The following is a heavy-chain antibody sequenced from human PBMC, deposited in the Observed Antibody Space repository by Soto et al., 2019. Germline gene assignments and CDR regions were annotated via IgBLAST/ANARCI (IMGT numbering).Heavy chain of an antibody. CDR1: GDSINSDKYY. V-gene: IGHV4-39*01. D-gene: IGHD3-9*01. Sequence: QLQESGPGLVKPSETLSLTCSVSGDSINSDKYYWGWIRQPPGKGLEWIGSIYYRGNTYYNPSLQTRVTISLDKSKSQSSRRLNSVTAADSAVYFCARLEGLATISYYFDFWGQGAQVTVSS. CDR2: IYYRGNT. J-gene: IGHJ4*02. CDR3: ARLEGLATISYYFDF.